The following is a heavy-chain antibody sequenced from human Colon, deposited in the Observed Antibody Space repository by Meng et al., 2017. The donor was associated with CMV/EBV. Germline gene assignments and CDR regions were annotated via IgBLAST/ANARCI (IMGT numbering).Heavy chain of an antibody. Sequence: GESLKISCAASGFTFNDIWMSWVRQVPGKGLEWLSRISADGVTTTYAESVKGRFTLSRDNAKNIMYLQMNNLRAEDTAVYFCARVLPTYYYDTSAYPLDHWGQGTVVTVSS. CDR1: GFTFNDIW. V-gene: IGHV3-74*01. D-gene: IGHD3-22*01. CDR3: ARVLPTYYYDTSAYPLDH. J-gene: IGHJ4*02. CDR2: ISADGVTT.